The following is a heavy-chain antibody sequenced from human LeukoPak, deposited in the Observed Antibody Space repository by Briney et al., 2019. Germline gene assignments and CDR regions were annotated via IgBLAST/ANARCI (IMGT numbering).Heavy chain of an antibody. Sequence: PSETLSLTCTVSGSSISSSSYYWGWIRQPPGKELEWIGSIYYSGSTYYNPSLKSRVTISVDTSKNQFSLKLNSVTAADTAVYYCARSGQTWIQMYYFDYWGQGTLVTVSS. V-gene: IGHV4-39*07. CDR3: ARSGQTWIQMYYFDY. J-gene: IGHJ4*02. CDR2: IYYSGST. D-gene: IGHD5-18*01. CDR1: GSSISSSSYY.